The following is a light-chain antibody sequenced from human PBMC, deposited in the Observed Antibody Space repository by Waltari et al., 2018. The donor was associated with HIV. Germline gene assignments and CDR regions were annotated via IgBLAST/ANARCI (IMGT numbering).Light chain of an antibody. Sequence: QSVLTQPPSVSAAPGQKVTLSCSGSSSNIGRNSVFWYQQLPGTAPKLLIFDTGERPSGITDRFSGSKSGTSATLGITGLQTGDEADYYCGTWDSSLSALVFGGGTKLTVL. CDR1: SSNIGRNS. V-gene: IGLV1-51*01. CDR3: GTWDSSLSALV. CDR2: DTG. J-gene: IGLJ2*01.